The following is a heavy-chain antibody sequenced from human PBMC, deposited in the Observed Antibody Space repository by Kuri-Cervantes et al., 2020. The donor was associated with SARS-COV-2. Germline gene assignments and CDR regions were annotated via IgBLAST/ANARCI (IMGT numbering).Heavy chain of an antibody. D-gene: IGHD7-27*01. CDR3: ARRLPVDPRNWGLDC. Sequence: GESLKISCEGSGYIFTSYWIGWARQMPGKGLEWMGIIYPCDSDAIYSPSFQGQVTISADKSINTAYLQWSSLKASDSAMYYFARRLPVDPRNWGLDCWGQGTLVTVSS. J-gene: IGHJ4*02. V-gene: IGHV5-51*01. CDR2: IYPCDSDA. CDR1: GYIFTSYW.